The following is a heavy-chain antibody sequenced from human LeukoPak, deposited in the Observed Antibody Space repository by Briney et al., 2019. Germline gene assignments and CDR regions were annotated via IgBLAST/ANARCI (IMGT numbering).Heavy chain of an antibody. D-gene: IGHD6-13*01. V-gene: IGHV4-59*12. CDR1: GGSISSYY. J-gene: IGHJ5*02. CDR3: ARYSSSWYWFDP. Sequence: SETLSLTCTVSGGSISSYYWSWIRQPPGKGLEWIGYIYYSGSTNYNPSLKSRVTISVDTSKNQFSLKLSSVTAADTAVYYCARYSSSWYWFDPWGQGTLVTVSS. CDR2: IYYSGST.